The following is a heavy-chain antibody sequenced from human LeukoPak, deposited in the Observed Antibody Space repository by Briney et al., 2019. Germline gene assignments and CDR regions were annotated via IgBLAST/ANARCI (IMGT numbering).Heavy chain of an antibody. V-gene: IGHV4-39*01. CDR3: ARHDYSGYGNC. CDR1: GDSITSSSYY. CDR2: IYYTGGT. Sequence: PSETLSLTCSVSGDSITSSSYYWGWIRQPPEKGLEWIGSIYYTGGTHYSPSLKSRVTMSVDTSKNQFSLKLSSVTAADTAVYYCARHDYSGYGNCWGQGTLVTVSS. J-gene: IGHJ4*02. D-gene: IGHD5-12*01.